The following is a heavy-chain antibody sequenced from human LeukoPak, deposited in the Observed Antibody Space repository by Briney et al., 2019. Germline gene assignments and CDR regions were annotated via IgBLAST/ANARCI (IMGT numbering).Heavy chain of an antibody. Sequence: GGSLRLSCVASGFTFSAYSLNWVRQAPGRGLEWVSSISTSGSYMYYADSLKGRFTISRDNAKDNLFLEMSSLRAEDTAMYYCARDRGGTGWFTFDYWGQGTLVTVSS. CDR1: GFTFSAYS. V-gene: IGHV3-21*01. CDR2: ISTSGSYM. CDR3: ARDRGGTGWFTFDY. J-gene: IGHJ4*02. D-gene: IGHD6-19*01.